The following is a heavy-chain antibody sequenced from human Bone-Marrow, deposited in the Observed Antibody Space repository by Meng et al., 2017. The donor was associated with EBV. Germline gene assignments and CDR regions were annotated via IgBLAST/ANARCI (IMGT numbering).Heavy chain of an antibody. Sequence: QGQLGQSGAEVNKLGSSVKVSGKVSGDTFGYYTISWVRQAPGQGPEWMGGIIPSYGTTSYAQKFQGRVTISADESTTTAYMELRSLTLDDTAVYYCARESPDRSTDPWGQGTLVTVSS. CDR3: ARESPDRSTDP. V-gene: IGHV1-69*01. CDR2: IIPSYGTT. CDR1: GDTFGYYT. J-gene: IGHJ5*02.